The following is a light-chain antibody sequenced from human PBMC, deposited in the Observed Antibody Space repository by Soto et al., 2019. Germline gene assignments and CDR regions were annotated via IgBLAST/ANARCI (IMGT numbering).Light chain of an antibody. V-gene: IGKV1-39*01. CDR3: QQSYSEDAT. Sequence: DIQMTQSPSSLSASVGDRVTITCRASQTIRTYLNWYHHPRGKAPKPXIYAASSLPSGVLSMFSGSRAGTDFTLTISSLQPEDFATYYCQQSYSEDATFGQGTKVDIK. CDR1: QTIRTY. J-gene: IGKJ1*01. CDR2: AAS.